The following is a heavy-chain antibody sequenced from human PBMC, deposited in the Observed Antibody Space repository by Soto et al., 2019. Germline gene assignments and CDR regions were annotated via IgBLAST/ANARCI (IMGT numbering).Heavy chain of an antibody. D-gene: IGHD3-10*01. V-gene: IGHV4-31*03. J-gene: IGHJ6*02. CDR2: IYDSGST. Sequence: SETLSLTCTVSGGSISSGGYDWSWIREHPVKGREGIGYIYDSGSTYYNPSLKRRVTISVDTSKNQCSLKLSSVTAADTAVYYCASNLLESLNYYGSGRGYYYYGMDVWGQGTTVTVSS. CDR3: ASNLLESLNYYGSGRGYYYYGMDV. CDR1: GGSISSGGYD.